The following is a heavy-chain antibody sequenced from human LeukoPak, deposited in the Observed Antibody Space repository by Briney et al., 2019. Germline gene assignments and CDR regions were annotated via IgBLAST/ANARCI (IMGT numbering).Heavy chain of an antibody. D-gene: IGHD2/OR15-2a*01. CDR2: IYHSGST. Sequence: SETLSLTCTVSGYSISSGYYWGWIRQPPGKGLEWIGSIYHSGSTYYNPSLKSRVTISVDTSKNQFSLKLSSVTAADTAVYYCASSGTTDSRGAFDIWGQGTMVTVSS. CDR1: GYSISSGYY. V-gene: IGHV4-38-2*02. CDR3: ASSGTTDSRGAFDI. J-gene: IGHJ3*02.